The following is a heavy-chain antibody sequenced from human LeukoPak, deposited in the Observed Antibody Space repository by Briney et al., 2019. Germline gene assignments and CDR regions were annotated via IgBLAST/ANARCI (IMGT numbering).Heavy chain of an antibody. Sequence: PSETLSLTCTVSGGSISTYHWSWIRQPPGKGLEWIGYIYSSGSTNYNPSLKNRVTISVDKSKNQFSLNLSSVTAADTAVYYCARLVRGAAAGFDPWGQGTLVTVSS. J-gene: IGHJ5*02. CDR2: IYSSGST. V-gene: IGHV4-4*09. CDR3: ARLVRGAAAGFDP. D-gene: IGHD6-13*01. CDR1: GGSISTYH.